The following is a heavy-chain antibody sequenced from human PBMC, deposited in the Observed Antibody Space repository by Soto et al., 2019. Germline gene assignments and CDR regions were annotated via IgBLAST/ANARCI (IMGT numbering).Heavy chain of an antibody. Sequence: QVQLVQSGAEVKKPGASVKVSCKASGYTFTSYGISWLRQAPGQGLEWMGWISAYNGNTNYAQKLQGRVTMTTDTSTSTAYMELRSLRSDDTAVYYCARDQAPGCGGDCYPYNWFDPWGQGTLVTVSS. V-gene: IGHV1-18*01. CDR3: ARDQAPGCGGDCYPYNWFDP. J-gene: IGHJ5*02. D-gene: IGHD2-21*02. CDR1: GYTFTSYG. CDR2: ISAYNGNT.